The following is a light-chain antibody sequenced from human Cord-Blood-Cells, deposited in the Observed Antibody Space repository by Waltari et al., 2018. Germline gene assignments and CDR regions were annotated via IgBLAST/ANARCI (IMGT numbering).Light chain of an antibody. CDR2: DAS. Sequence: EIVLTQSPAILSLSPGERATLSCRASQSVSSYLAWYQQKPGQAPRLLIYDASNRATGIPVRFSGSGSGTDFTLTISSLEPEDFAVYYCQQRSNWWTFGQGTKVEIK. CDR1: QSVSSY. V-gene: IGKV3-11*01. CDR3: QQRSNWWT. J-gene: IGKJ1*01.